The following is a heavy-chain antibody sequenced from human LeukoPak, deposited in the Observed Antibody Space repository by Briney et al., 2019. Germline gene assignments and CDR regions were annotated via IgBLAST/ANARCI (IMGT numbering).Heavy chain of an antibody. CDR2: IYYSGST. Sequence: SETLSLTCTVSGGSISSSSYYWSWIRQPPGKGLEWIGYIYYSGSTNYNPSLKSRVTISVDTSKNQFSLKLSSVTAADTAVYYCARLPWDSSGPLIDYWGQGTLVTVSS. V-gene: IGHV4-61*01. CDR1: GGSISSSSYY. CDR3: ARLPWDSSGPLIDY. D-gene: IGHD3-22*01. J-gene: IGHJ4*02.